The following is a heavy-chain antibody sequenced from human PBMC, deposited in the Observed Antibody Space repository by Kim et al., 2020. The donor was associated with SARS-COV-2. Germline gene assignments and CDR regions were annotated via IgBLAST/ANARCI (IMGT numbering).Heavy chain of an antibody. V-gene: IGHV3-7*04. CDR2: IKEDGSEK. CDR3: ARAPYYDYLWGSPPHYFDY. D-gene: IGHD3-16*01. Sequence: GGSLRLSCAVSGFTFSMYWMSWVRQAPGKGLEWVANIKEDGSEKFYVDSVKGRFSISRDNAKKSLSLQMNSLRVEDTAVYYCARAPYYDYLWGSPPHYFDYWGQGALVTVSS. CDR1: GFTFSMYW. J-gene: IGHJ4*02.